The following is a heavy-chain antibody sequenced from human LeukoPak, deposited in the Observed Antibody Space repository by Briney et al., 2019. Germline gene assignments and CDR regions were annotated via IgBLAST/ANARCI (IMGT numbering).Heavy chain of an antibody. CDR3: ARVWLRDYMDV. V-gene: IGHV3-23*01. D-gene: IGHD5-12*01. CDR2: ITADGGST. Sequence: GGSLRLSCAVSGFTFRSYAMNWVRQAPGKGLEWVAAITADGGSTHYTTSVKGRFIISRDTPKNTLSLQMNNLRAEDTAVHFCARVWLRDYMDVWGEGTTVSVSS. J-gene: IGHJ6*03. CDR1: GFTFRSYA.